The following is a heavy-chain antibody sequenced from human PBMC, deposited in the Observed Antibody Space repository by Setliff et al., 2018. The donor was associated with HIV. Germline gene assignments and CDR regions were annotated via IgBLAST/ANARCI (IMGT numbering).Heavy chain of an antibody. CDR2: ISASGTT. Sequence: PSETLSLTCTVSGGSISSGGYYWSWIRQPAGKGLEWIGRISASGTTNYNPSLKGRVTISVDTSKNQFSLKLSSITAADTAVYFCARAADYYDSSGYWAPPRYFDYWGQGTLVTVSS. CDR1: GGSISSGGYY. J-gene: IGHJ4*02. CDR3: ARAADYYDSSGYWAPPRYFDY. V-gene: IGHV4-61*02. D-gene: IGHD3-22*01.